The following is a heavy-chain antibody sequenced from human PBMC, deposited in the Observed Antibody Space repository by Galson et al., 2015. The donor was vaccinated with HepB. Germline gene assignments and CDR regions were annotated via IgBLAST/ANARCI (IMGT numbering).Heavy chain of an antibody. Sequence: QSGAEVKKPEESLKISCKGSGYSFTSYWIGWVRQMPGKGLEWMGIIYPGDSDTRYSPSFQGQVTISADKSISTAYLQWSSLKASDTAMYYCARLGYNWNAFSGAFDIWGQGTMVTVSS. J-gene: IGHJ3*02. CDR1: GYSFTSYW. D-gene: IGHD1-1*01. CDR3: ARLGYNWNAFSGAFDI. CDR2: IYPGDSDT. V-gene: IGHV5-51*03.